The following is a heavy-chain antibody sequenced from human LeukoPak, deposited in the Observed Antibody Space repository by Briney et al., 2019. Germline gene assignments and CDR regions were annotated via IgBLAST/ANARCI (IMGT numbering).Heavy chain of an antibody. Sequence: PGGSLRLSCAASGFTFSHYSMNWVRQAPGTGLEWVSSIDISGGSTYYADSVKGRFTISRDNSKNTLYLQMNSLRVEDTALYHCANEVRPNDYWGQGTLVTVSS. V-gene: IGHV3-23*05. D-gene: IGHD1-1*01. CDR3: ANEVRPNDY. CDR2: IDISGGST. CDR1: GFTFSHYS. J-gene: IGHJ4*02.